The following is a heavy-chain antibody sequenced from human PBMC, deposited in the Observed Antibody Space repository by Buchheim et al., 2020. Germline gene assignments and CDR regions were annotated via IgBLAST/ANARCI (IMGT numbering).Heavy chain of an antibody. CDR2: ITSDGSTT. J-gene: IGHJ4*02. CDR1: GFTFSSYW. Sequence: EVQLEESGGGLVQPGGSLRLSCAASGFTFSSYWMHWVRQAPEKGLVWVSRITSDGSTTNYADSVKGRFTISRDNAKNTLSLQMNSLRAEDTAVYYCVRGGPYDSSAPMPRGFDYWGQGSL. V-gene: IGHV3-74*01. D-gene: IGHD3-22*01. CDR3: VRGGPYDSSAPMPRGFDY.